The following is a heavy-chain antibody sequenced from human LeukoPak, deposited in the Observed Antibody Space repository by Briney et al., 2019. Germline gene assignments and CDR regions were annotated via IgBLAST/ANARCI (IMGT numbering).Heavy chain of an antibody. Sequence: GASVKVSCKASGYTFTSYDINWVRQATGQGLEWMGWMNPNRGNTGYAQKFQGRVTMTRNTSISTAYMELSSLRSEDTAVYYCARARSGRIDAFDIWGQGTMVTVSS. V-gene: IGHV1-8*01. CDR3: ARARSGRIDAFDI. J-gene: IGHJ3*02. CDR2: MNPNRGNT. D-gene: IGHD2-15*01. CDR1: GYTFTSYD.